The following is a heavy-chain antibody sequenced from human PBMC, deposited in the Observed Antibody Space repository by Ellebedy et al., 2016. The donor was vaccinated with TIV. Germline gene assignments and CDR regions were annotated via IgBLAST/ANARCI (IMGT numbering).Heavy chain of an antibody. CDR3: ARACFGVACYFDH. CDR1: GFTFSGYS. CDR2: IDTRSTSL. Sequence: PGGSLRLSCAASGFTFSGYSMNWVRQAPGKGLEWISYIDTRSTSLYADSVKGRFTISRDNAKTSLFLQMNSLRADDTAIYYCARACFGVACYFDHWGQGTLVTVSS. D-gene: IGHD3-3*01. V-gene: IGHV3-48*01. J-gene: IGHJ4*02.